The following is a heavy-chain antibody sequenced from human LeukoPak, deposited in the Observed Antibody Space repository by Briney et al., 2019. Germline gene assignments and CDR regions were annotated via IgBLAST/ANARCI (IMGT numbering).Heavy chain of an antibody. CDR3: ATYTQSGAQGVNDY. CDR1: GYTFTSYA. J-gene: IGHJ4*02. V-gene: IGHV1-3*01. Sequence: ASVKVSCKVSGYTFTSYAMHWVRQAPGQRLEWMGWINAGNGNTKYSQKFQGRVTITRDTSTSTVYMELSSLRSEDTAVYYCATYTQSGAQGVNDYWGQGTLVTVSS. D-gene: IGHD3-10*01. CDR2: INAGNGNT.